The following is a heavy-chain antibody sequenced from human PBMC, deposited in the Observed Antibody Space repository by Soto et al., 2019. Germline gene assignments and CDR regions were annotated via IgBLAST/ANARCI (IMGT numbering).Heavy chain of an antibody. CDR1: GYSFSSYG. Sequence: QVQLVQSGAELRKPGASVKVSCKASGYSFSSYGINWVRQAPGQGLEWMGRINTYNGNSNYAQKFEDRVTMTTATSTNTVYMELRSLKSDDTAIYYCARDRIMGYDSSGFYSWGQGTLVTVSS. CDR2: INTYNGNS. J-gene: IGHJ4*02. D-gene: IGHD3-22*01. V-gene: IGHV1-18*01. CDR3: ARDRIMGYDSSGFYS.